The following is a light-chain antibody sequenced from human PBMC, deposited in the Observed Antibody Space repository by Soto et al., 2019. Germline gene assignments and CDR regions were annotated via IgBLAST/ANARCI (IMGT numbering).Light chain of an antibody. V-gene: IGKV3-20*01. Sequence: EIVLTQSPGTLSLSPGERATLSCRASQSVSSSDLAWYQQKPGQAPRLLIYGASSRATGIPDRFSGSGSGTDFTLTISRLEPDDFAVYYCQQYGSSPLTFGGGTKVEIK. CDR3: QQYGSSPLT. CDR1: QSVSSSD. CDR2: GAS. J-gene: IGKJ4*02.